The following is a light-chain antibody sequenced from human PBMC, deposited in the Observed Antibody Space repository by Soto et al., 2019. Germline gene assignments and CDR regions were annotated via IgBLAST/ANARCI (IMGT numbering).Light chain of an antibody. CDR3: QQYGTSPST. CDR1: QSVSSSY. V-gene: IGKV3D-20*01. CDR2: DAS. Sequence: EIVLTQSPATLSLSPGERATLSCGASQSVSSSYLAWYQQKPGLAPRLPIYDASSRATGIPDRFSGSGSGTDFTLTISRLEAEDFAVYYCQQYGTSPSTFGPGTKVDIK. J-gene: IGKJ3*01.